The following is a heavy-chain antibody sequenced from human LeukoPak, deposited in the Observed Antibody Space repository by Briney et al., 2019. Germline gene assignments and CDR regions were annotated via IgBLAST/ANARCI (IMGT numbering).Heavy chain of an antibody. V-gene: IGHV3-30*18. Sequence: PGKSLRLSCEASGFPFSNYGMHWVRQAPGKGLEWVAVISYDGSNKLYEDSVKDRFSISRDSSKNTLYLQMNSLRRDDTALYYCVKEWRSYGDSLGVFDFWGQGTPVIVSS. CDR3: VKEWRSYGDSLGVFDF. CDR2: ISYDGSNK. D-gene: IGHD4-17*01. J-gene: IGHJ4*02. CDR1: GFPFSNYG.